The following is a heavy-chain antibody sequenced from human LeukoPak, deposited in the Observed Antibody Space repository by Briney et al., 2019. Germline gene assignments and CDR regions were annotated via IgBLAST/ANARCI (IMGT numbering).Heavy chain of an antibody. V-gene: IGHV3-53*01. D-gene: IGHD2-15*01. CDR3: GRRAGSYSPSYDY. J-gene: IGHJ4*02. CDR2: IYSGGST. CDR1: ELTLSSNY. Sequence: PGGSLRLSCAASELTLSSNYMSWIRQAPGRGLEWVSFIYSGGSTYYADSVRGRFIISRDNSRNTLYLQMNILRADATADYYAGRRAGSYSPSYDYWGQGTLVTVSS.